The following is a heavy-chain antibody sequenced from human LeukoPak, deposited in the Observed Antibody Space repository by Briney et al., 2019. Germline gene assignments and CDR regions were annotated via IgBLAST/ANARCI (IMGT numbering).Heavy chain of an antibody. CDR2: FDPEDGET. V-gene: IGHV1-24*01. J-gene: IGHJ4*02. Sequence: ASVKVSCKVSGYTLTELSMHWVRQAPGKGLEWMGGFDPEDGETVYAQKFQGRVTMTEDTSTDTAYMELSSLRSEDTAVYYCATIGYSSSLYYFDYWGQGTLVTVSS. CDR1: GYTLTELS. D-gene: IGHD6-13*01. CDR3: ATIGYSSSLYYFDY.